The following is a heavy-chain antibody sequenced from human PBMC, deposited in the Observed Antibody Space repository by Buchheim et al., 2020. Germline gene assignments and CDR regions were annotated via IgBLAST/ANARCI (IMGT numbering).Heavy chain of an antibody. V-gene: IGHV3-30*04. D-gene: IGHD5-12*01. CDR1: GFTFSSYA. Sequence: QVQLVESGGGVVQPGRSLRLSCAASGFTFSSYAMHWVRQAPGKGLEWVAVISYDGSNKYYADSVKGRFTISRDNSKNTLYLQMNSLRAEDTAVYYCARERSGYEGPIYYYYGMDVWGQGTT. CDR3: ARERSGYEGPIYYYYGMDV. J-gene: IGHJ6*02. CDR2: ISYDGSNK.